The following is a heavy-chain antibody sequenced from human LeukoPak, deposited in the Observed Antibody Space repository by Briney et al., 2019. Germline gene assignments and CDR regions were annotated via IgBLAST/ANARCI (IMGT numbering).Heavy chain of an antibody. CDR1: GFTFSSYG. CDR2: INWNGGST. D-gene: IGHD6-19*01. J-gene: IGHJ5*02. Sequence: GGSLRLSCAASGFTFSSYGMSWVRQAPGKGLEWVSDINWNGGSTGYADSVKGRFTISRDNAKNSLYLQMNSLRAEDTAFYYCARHGDIAVASNWFDPWGQGTLVTVSS. V-gene: IGHV3-20*04. CDR3: ARHGDIAVASNWFDP.